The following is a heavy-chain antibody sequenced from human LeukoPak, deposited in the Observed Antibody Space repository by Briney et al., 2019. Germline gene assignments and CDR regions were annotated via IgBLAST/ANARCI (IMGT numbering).Heavy chain of an antibody. J-gene: IGHJ6*03. CDR1: GFTFSTYE. CDR3: AKERGTAMVRSYYMDV. Sequence: GGSLRLSCAASGFTFSTYEMTWVRQSPGKGLEWVSYISSSGSTIYYADSVKGRFTISRDNSKNTLYLQMNSLRAEDTAVYYCAKERGTAMVRSYYMDVWGKGTTVTISS. V-gene: IGHV3-48*03. CDR2: ISSSGSTI. D-gene: IGHD5-18*01.